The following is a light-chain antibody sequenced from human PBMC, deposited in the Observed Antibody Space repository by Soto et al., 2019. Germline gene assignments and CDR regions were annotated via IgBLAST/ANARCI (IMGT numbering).Light chain of an antibody. CDR1: SSNIGNNY. CDR2: DNN. V-gene: IGLV1-51*01. J-gene: IGLJ1*01. Sequence: QSVLTRPPSVSAAPGQKVTISCSGSSSNIGNNYVSWYQQLPGTAPKLLIYDNNKRPSGIPDRFSGSKSGTSATLGITGLQTGDEADYYCGTWDSRLSARVFGTGTKVNGL. CDR3: GTWDSRLSARV.